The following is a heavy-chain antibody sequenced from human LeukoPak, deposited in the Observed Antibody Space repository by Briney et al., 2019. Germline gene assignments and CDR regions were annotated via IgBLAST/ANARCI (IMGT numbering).Heavy chain of an antibody. Sequence: ASVKVSCKASGYTFTGYYMHWVRQAPGQGLEWMGWINPNSGGTNYAQKFQGRVAMTRDTSISTAYMELSRLRSDDTAVYYCARARRHIVSPIDYWGKGTLVTVSS. CDR1: GYTFTGYY. CDR3: ARARRHIVSPIDY. D-gene: IGHD2-21*01. J-gene: IGHJ4*02. CDR2: INPNSGGT. V-gene: IGHV1-2*02.